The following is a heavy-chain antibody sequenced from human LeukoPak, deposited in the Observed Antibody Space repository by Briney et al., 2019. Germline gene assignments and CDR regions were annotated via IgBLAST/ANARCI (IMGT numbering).Heavy chain of an antibody. CDR2: ITGSGGTT. J-gene: IGHJ4*02. D-gene: IGHD3-10*01. Sequence: PGGSLRLSCAASGFTFRSYAMGWVRQAPGKGLEWVSAITGSGGTTFYADSVKGRFTISRDNSKNTLYLQMNSLRVEDTAVYYCAKDLPVMVRGTILYFDYWGQGTLVAVSS. CDR1: GFTFRSYA. CDR3: AKDLPVMVRGTILYFDY. V-gene: IGHV3-23*01.